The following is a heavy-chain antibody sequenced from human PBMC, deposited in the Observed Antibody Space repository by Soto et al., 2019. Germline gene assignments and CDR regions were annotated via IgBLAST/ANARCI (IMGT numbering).Heavy chain of an antibody. Sequence: GASVKVSCKASGYTFTSYAMHWVRQAPGQRLEWMGWINAGNGNTKYSQKFQGRVTITRDTSASTAYMELSSLRSEDTAVYYCARDVIRKITMVRGVLNWFDPWGHGTLVTVSS. CDR2: INAGNGNT. CDR3: ARDVIRKITMVRGVLNWFDP. J-gene: IGHJ5*02. V-gene: IGHV1-3*01. D-gene: IGHD3-10*01. CDR1: GYTFTSYA.